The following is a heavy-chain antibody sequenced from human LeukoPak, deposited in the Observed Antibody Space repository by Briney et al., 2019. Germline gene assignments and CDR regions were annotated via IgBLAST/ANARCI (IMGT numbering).Heavy chain of an antibody. Sequence: GGSLRLSCAAAGFTFSSYGMSWVRQAPGEGLEWVSGISGSGGRTYYADFVKGRFTISRDNSKNALFLQMNSLRAEDTAVYYCAKDGYTEWLGLYYFDYWGQGTLVTVSS. D-gene: IGHD6-19*01. J-gene: IGHJ4*02. CDR1: GFTFSSYG. CDR3: AKDGYTEWLGLYYFDY. CDR2: ISGSGGRT. V-gene: IGHV3-23*01.